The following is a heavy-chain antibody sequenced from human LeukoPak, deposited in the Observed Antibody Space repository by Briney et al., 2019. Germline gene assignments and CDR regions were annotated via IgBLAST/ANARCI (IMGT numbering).Heavy chain of an antibody. CDR3: ARDPTYYLRYGYFDS. V-gene: IGHV3-21*06. J-gene: IGHJ4*02. CDR2: INYVRSHI. Sequence: GGSLRLSCAASGFTFSRYWMSWVRQAPGKGLEWVSSINYVRSHIYYADSVRGRFTISRDNANNVLYLQMNSLRAEDTAVYYCARDPTYYLRYGYFDSWGQGTLVTVSS. CDR1: GFTFSRYW. D-gene: IGHD1-26*01.